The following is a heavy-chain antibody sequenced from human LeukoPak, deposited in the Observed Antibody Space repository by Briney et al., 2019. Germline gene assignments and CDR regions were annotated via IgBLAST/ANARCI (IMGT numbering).Heavy chain of an antibody. CDR1: GFTFSSYS. D-gene: IGHD3-3*01. V-gene: IGHV3-21*01. J-gene: IGHJ4*02. CDR3: ARVQTFWSGYYTGTSFDY. CDR2: ISSSSSYI. Sequence: GGSLRLSCAASGFTFSSYSMNWVRQAPGKGLEWVSSISSSSSYIYYADSVKGRFTISRDNAKNSLYLQMNSLRAEDTAVYYCARVQTFWSGYYTGTSFDYWGQGTLVTVSP.